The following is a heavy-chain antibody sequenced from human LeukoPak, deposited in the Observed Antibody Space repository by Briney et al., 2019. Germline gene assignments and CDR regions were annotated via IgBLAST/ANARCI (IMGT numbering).Heavy chain of an antibody. CDR2: ISTYNGNT. CDR3: ARGPDSVLGGYDFGFDY. D-gene: IGHD5-12*01. V-gene: IGHV1-18*01. J-gene: IGHJ4*02. CDR1: GYTFTSYG. Sequence: ASVKVSCKASGYTFTSYGINWVRQAPGQGLEWMGWISTYNGNTNYAQKLQGRVTMTTDTFTSTAYMELRSLRSDDTAVYYCARGPDSVLGGYDFGFDYWGQGTLVTVSS.